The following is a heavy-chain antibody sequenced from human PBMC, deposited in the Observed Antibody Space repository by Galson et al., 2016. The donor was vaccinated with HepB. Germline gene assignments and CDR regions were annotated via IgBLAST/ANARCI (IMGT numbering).Heavy chain of an antibody. Sequence: RLSCAASGSTFGRYAMSWVRQAPGKGLEWVSAISGDGGSTYYAGSVQGRFTSSRDRSTNTMYLQMNSLRTDDTAVYYCARFTQEWLDRVYYFDYWGQGTLVTVSS. CDR3: ARFTQEWLDRVYYFDY. CDR2: ISGDGGST. D-gene: IGHD6-19*01. V-gene: IGHV3-23*01. J-gene: IGHJ4*02. CDR1: GSTFGRYA.